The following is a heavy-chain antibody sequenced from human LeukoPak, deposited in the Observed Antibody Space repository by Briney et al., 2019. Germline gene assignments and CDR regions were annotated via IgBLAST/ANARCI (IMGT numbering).Heavy chain of an antibody. J-gene: IGHJ4*02. Sequence: PGGSLRLSCAASGFTFSSYSMNWVRQAPGKGLEWVSSISSSSSNIYYADSVKGRFTISRANAKDSLYLQMNSLRAEDTAVYYCAKDSVLLWFGELYAGYFDYWGQGTLVTVSS. CDR1: GFTFSSYS. D-gene: IGHD3-10*01. V-gene: IGHV3-21*04. CDR2: ISSSSSNI. CDR3: AKDSVLLWFGELYAGYFDY.